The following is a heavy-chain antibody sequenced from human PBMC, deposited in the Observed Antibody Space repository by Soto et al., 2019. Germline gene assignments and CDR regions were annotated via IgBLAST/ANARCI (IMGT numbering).Heavy chain of an antibody. CDR3: GTDQWGGAFDL. D-gene: IGHD3-10*01. J-gene: IGHJ3*01. CDR2: IKEDGSVT. V-gene: IGHV3-7*01. Sequence: PGESLKISCATSDFTISPYWMTWVRQTPGQGLEFVANIKEDGSVTNYVDSVKGRFTISRDNAKNSLYLQMNSLRAEDTAVYYCGTDQWGGAFDLWGRGTTVTVSS. CDR1: DFTISPYW.